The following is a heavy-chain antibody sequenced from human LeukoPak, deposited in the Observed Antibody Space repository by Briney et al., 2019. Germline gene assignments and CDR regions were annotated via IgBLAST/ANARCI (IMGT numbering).Heavy chain of an antibody. J-gene: IGHJ4*02. CDR2: IYTIGGT. V-gene: IGHV4-4*07. CDR3: ARDGLSYDSSGYYPDYFDY. CDR1: GCPIITYD. Sequence: SEPLYLPFKVPGCPIITYDWTWFGKPAGKGLDWIRPIYTIGGTNYNHSLKRRVTMSVDTSKNQFSLKLSSVTAADTAVYYCARDGLSYDSSGYYPDYFDYWGQGTLVTVSS. D-gene: IGHD3-22*01.